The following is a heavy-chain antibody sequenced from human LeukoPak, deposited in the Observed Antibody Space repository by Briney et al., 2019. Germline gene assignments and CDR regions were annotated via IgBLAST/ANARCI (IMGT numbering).Heavy chain of an antibody. D-gene: IGHD5-24*01. CDR1: GGSISSYY. CDR2: IYYSGST. J-gene: IGHJ4*02. CDR3: ARGGDGYLFDY. Sequence: SETLSLTCTVSGGSISSYYWSWIRQPPGKGLEWIGYIYYSGSTNYNPSLKSRVTISVDTSKNQFSLKLSSVTAADTAVYYCARGGDGYLFDYWVQGTLVTVSS. V-gene: IGHV4-59*01.